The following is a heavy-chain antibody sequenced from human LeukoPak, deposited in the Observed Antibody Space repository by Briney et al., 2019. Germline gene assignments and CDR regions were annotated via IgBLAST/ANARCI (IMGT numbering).Heavy chain of an antibody. CDR2: INHSGST. CDR1: GGSFSGYY. D-gene: IGHD4-17*01. CDR3: ARGAFAVTSHFDY. V-gene: IGHV4-34*01. J-gene: IGHJ4*02. Sequence: PSETLSLTCAVYGGSFSGYYWSWIRQPPGKGLEWIGEINHSGSTNYNPSLKSRVTISVDTSKNQFSLKLSSVTAADTAAYYCARGAFAVTSHFDYWGQGTLVTVSS.